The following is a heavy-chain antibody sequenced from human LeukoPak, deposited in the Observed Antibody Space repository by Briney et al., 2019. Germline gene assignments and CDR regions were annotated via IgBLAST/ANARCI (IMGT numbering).Heavy chain of an antibody. V-gene: IGHV1-18*01. CDR1: GYTFTSYG. CDR3: VRGHFQWLVYGGQAGEAFDY. D-gene: IGHD6-19*01. Sequence: ASVRVSCKASGYTFTSYGISWVRQAPGQGLEWMGWISAYNGNTNYAQKLQGRVTMTTDTSTSTAYMELRSLRSDDTAVYYCVRGHFQWLVYGGQAGEAFDYWGQGTLVTVSS. J-gene: IGHJ4*02. CDR2: ISAYNGNT.